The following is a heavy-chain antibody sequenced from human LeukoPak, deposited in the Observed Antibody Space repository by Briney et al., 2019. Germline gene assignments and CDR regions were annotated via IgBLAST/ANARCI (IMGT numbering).Heavy chain of an antibody. CDR3: AKDGTAVAGYYMDV. CDR1: GFTFSTYG. V-gene: IGHV3-30*18. CDR2: IWNGGSNK. Sequence: PGRSLRLSCAASGFTFSTYGMHWVRQAPGKGLEWVALIWNGGSNKYYADSVKGRFTISRDDSKNTVYLQMNSLRAEDTAVYYCAKDGTAVAGYYMDVWGKGTTVTVSS. J-gene: IGHJ6*03. D-gene: IGHD6-19*01.